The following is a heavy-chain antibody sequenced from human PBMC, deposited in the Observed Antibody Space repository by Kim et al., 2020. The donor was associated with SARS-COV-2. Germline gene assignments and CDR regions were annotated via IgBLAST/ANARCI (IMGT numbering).Heavy chain of an antibody. D-gene: IGHD3-10*01. CDR1: GGTFSSYA. J-gene: IGHJ6*02. Sequence: SVKVSCKASGGTFSSYAISWVRQAPGQGLEWMGGIIPIFGTANYAQKFQGRVTITADESTSTAYMELSSLRSEDTAVYYCARGGSGSYYNLARELWYYGMDVWGQGTTVTVSS. CDR3: ARGGSGSYYNLARELWYYGMDV. CDR2: IIPIFGTA. V-gene: IGHV1-69*13.